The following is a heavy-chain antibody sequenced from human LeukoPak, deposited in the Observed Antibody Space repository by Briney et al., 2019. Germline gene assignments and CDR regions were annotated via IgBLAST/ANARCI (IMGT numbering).Heavy chain of an antibody. CDR3: ARLVDGYCSGGSCYRFDP. CDR2: IYPGDSDT. D-gene: IGHD2-15*01. J-gene: IGHJ5*02. Sequence: GESLKISCKGSGYSFTSYWIGWVRQMPGKGLEWMGIIYPGDSDTRYSPSFQGQVTISADKSISTAYLQWSSLKASGTAMYYCARLVDGYCSGGSCYRFDPWGQGTLVTVSS. V-gene: IGHV5-51*01. CDR1: GYSFTSYW.